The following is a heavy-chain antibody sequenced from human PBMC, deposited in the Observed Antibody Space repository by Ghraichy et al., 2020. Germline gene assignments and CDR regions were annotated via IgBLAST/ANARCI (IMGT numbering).Heavy chain of an antibody. CDR1: GGSFSGYY. CDR2: INQSGST. CDR3: ARGSINFSITMIVVAEYYFDY. J-gene: IGHJ4*02. D-gene: IGHD3-22*01. V-gene: IGHV4-34*01. Sequence: SETLSLTCAVYGGSFSGYYWSWIRQPPGKGLEWIGEINQSGSTNYNPSLKSRVTISVDTSKNQFSLKLSSVTAADTAVYYCARGSINFSITMIVVAEYYFDYWGQGTLVTVSS.